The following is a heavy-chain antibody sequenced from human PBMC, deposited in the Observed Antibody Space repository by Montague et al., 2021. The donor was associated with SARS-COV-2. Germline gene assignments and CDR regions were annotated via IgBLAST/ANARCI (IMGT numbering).Heavy chain of an antibody. CDR1: GFTFSNNW. CDR2: INTNESEK. J-gene: IGHJ6*02. V-gene: IGHV3-7*01. Sequence: SLRLSCAASGFTFSNNWMSWVRQAPGKGLEWVAYINTNESEKNYVDSVKGRFSISRDNAKNSLYLQMDNLRAEDTAIYYCAKNGGAHGLDVWGQGTSVSVSS. D-gene: IGHD4-23*01. CDR3: AKNGGAHGLDV.